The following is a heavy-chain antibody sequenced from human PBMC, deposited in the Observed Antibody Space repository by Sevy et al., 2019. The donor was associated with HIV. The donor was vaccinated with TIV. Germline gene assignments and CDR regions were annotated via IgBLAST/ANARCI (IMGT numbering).Heavy chain of an antibody. CDR2: IYWDDDK. Sequence: SGPTLVNPTQTLTLTCTFSGFSLSTSGVGVGWIRQPPGKALEWLALIYWDDDKRYSPSLKTRLTITKDNPKNQVVLTMTNMDPVDTATYYCAHSIYSDYDFWSGYIDNWFDPWGQGTLVTVSS. CDR1: GFSLSTSGVG. D-gene: IGHD3-3*01. V-gene: IGHV2-5*02. J-gene: IGHJ5*02. CDR3: AHSIYSDYDFWSGYIDNWFDP.